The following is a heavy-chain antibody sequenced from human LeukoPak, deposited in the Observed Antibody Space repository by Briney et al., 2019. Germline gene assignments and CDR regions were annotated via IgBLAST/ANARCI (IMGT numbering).Heavy chain of an antibody. D-gene: IGHD6-19*01. CDR1: GFTFSSYS. J-gene: IGHJ4*02. V-gene: IGHV3-21*04. CDR3: AKASRGGAVHFDY. Sequence: GGSLRLSCAASGFTFSSYSMNWVRQAPGKGLEWVSSISSSSSYIYYADSVKGRFTISRDNSKNTLYLQMNSLRAEDTAIYYCAKASRGGAVHFDYWGQGTLVTVSS. CDR2: ISSSSSYI.